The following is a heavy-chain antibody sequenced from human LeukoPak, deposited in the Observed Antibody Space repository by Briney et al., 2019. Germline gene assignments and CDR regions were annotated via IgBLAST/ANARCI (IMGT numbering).Heavy chain of an antibody. CDR1: GFTFSSYA. CDR2: ISYDGSNK. CDR3: ARDLEVAAAGNSFAY. V-gene: IGHV3-30-3*01. D-gene: IGHD6-13*01. Sequence: GGSLRLSCAASGFTFSSYAMHWVRQAPGKGLEWVAVISYDGSNKYYADSVKGRFTISRDNSKNTLYLQMNSLRAEDTAVYYCARDLEVAAAGNSFAYWGQGTLVTVSS. J-gene: IGHJ4*02.